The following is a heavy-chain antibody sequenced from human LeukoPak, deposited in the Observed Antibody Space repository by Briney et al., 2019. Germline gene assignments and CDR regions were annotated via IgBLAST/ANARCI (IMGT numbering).Heavy chain of an antibody. Sequence: GGSLRLSCAASGFTFSSYSMNWVRQAPGKGLEWVAGIPYGETNKYYTDSVKGRFTISRDTSKNTLYLQMNSLRVEDTAVYYCARARAGLDYWGQGTLVIVSS. CDR2: IPYGETNK. J-gene: IGHJ4*02. V-gene: IGHV3-30*03. D-gene: IGHD6-13*01. CDR1: GFTFSSYS. CDR3: ARARAGLDY.